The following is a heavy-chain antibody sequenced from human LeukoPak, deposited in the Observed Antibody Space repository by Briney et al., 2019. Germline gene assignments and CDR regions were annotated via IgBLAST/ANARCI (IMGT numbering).Heavy chain of an antibody. Sequence: GSLRLSCAASGLTFSSYGMHRVRQAPGKGLEWVAVISSDGSNEYYADSVKGRFTISRDNSKNTLYLQMNTLRAEDTAVYYCANLRNYDVLTAYYNSHFWGQGTLVTVSS. CDR2: ISSDGSNE. J-gene: IGHJ4*02. CDR3: ANLRNYDVLTAYYNSHF. CDR1: GLTFSSYG. D-gene: IGHD3-9*01. V-gene: IGHV3-30*18.